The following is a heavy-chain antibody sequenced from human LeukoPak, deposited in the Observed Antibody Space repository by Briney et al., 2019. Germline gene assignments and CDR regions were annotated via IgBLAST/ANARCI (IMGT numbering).Heavy chain of an antibody. J-gene: IGHJ4*02. V-gene: IGHV3-21*01. CDR3: ARDFTGESGYSGY. CDR2: ISPSGASV. D-gene: IGHD5-12*01. CDR1: GFTFSSYT. Sequence: PGGSLRLSCAASGFTFSSYTMNWVRQASGKGLEWVSSISPSGASVWHADSVKGRFTISRDAATYSVYLQMNSLRADDTAVYYCARDFTGESGYSGYWGRGTLVTVSP.